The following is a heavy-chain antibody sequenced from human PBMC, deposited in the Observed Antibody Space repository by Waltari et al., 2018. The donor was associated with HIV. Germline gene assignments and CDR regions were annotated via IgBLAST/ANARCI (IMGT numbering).Heavy chain of an antibody. CDR2: ISSSSSYI. CDR3: ANSGGIGPYGMDV. D-gene: IGHD6-13*01. CDR1: VLRFSSYS. V-gene: IGHV3-21*01. J-gene: IGHJ6*02. Sequence: EVQLVESGVGLVKPGGSLRLSCADSVLRFSSYSMNWVRQAPGKGLEWVSSISSSSSYIYYADSVKGRFTISRDNAKNSLYLQMNSLRVEDTAVYYCANSGGIGPYGMDVWGQGTTVTVSS.